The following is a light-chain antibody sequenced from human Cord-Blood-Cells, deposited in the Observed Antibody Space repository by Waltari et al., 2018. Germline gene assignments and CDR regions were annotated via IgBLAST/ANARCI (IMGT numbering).Light chain of an antibody. CDR2: GAS. CDR1: QSVSSSY. CDR3: QQYGSSPRT. V-gene: IGKV3-20*01. J-gene: IGKJ1*01. Sequence: EIVLTPSPVTLSLSPGERATLSCRASQSVSSSYLAWYQQKPGQAPRLLIYGASSRDTGIPDRFSGSGSGTDFTLTISRLEPEDFAVYYCQQYGSSPRTFGQGTKVEIK.